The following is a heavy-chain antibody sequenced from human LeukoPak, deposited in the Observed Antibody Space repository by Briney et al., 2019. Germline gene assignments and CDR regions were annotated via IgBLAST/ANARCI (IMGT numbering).Heavy chain of an antibody. CDR2: IIPILGIA. CDR3: ATYPIHIAAAGTRFDY. D-gene: IGHD6-13*01. Sequence: GSSVKVSCKASGGTFSSYAISWVRQAPGQGLEWMGRIIPILGIANYAQKFQGRVTITADKSTSTAYMELSSLRSEDTAVYYCATYPIHIAAAGTRFDYWGQGTLVTVSS. CDR1: GGTFSSYA. V-gene: IGHV1-69*04. J-gene: IGHJ4*02.